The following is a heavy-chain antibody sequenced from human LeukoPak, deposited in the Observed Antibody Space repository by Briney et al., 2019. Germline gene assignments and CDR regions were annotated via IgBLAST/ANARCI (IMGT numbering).Heavy chain of an antibody. D-gene: IGHD3-22*01. CDR3: AKGSYDSSGYYY. Sequence: XAMHWVXHAPGKGLEWVSGISWNSGSIGYADSVKGRFTISRDNANNSLYLQMNSLRAEDTALYYCAKGSYDSSGYYYWGQGTLVTVSS. CDR1: XA. CDR2: ISWNSGSI. V-gene: IGHV3-9*01. J-gene: IGHJ4*02.